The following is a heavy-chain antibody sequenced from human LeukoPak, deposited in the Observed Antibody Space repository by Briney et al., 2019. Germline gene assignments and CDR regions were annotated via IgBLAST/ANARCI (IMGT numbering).Heavy chain of an antibody. J-gene: IGHJ3*02. CDR1: GGTFSSYA. CDR3: ARDSENAFDI. V-gene: IGHV1-46*01. Sequence: ASVKVSCKASGGTFSSYAISWVRQAPGQGLEWMGIINPSGGSARNAQKFQGRVTMTRDTSTSTVYMELSSLRSEDTALYYCARDSENAFDIWGQGTMVTVSS. CDR2: INPSGGSA.